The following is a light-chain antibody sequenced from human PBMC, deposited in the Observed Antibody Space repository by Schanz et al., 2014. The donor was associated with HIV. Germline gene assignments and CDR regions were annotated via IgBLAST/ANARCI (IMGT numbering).Light chain of an antibody. CDR2: AAS. Sequence: EIQMTQSPSSLFASVGDRVSITCRASQTISIYLNWYQQKPGKAPKLLIFAASNLQSGVPSRFSGSGSGTHFTLTITSLQFDDFATYYCQQSYSATPYTFGQGTRLEIK. CDR1: QTISIY. V-gene: IGKV1-39*01. J-gene: IGKJ2*01. CDR3: QQSYSATPYT.